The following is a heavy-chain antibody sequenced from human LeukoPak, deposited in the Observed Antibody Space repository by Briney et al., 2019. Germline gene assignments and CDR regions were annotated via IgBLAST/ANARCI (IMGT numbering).Heavy chain of an antibody. CDR2: ISSSSSYI. CDR3: ARDATYYYDSSGYYDY. V-gene: IGHV3-21*01. Sequence: GGSLRLSCAASGFTFSSYSMNWVRQAPGKGLEWVSSISSSSSYIYYADSVKGRFTISRDNSKNTLYLQMNSLRAEDTAVYYCARDATYYYDSSGYYDYWGQGTLVTVSS. D-gene: IGHD3-22*01. J-gene: IGHJ4*02. CDR1: GFTFSSYS.